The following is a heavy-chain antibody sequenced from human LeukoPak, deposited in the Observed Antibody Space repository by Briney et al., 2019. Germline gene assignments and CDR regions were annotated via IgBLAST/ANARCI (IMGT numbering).Heavy chain of an antibody. CDR3: ARGYSSGWDYYFDY. V-gene: IGHV1-8*01. J-gene: IGHJ4*02. CDR2: MNPNSGNT. D-gene: IGHD6-19*01. Sequence: ASVKVSCKASGYTFTSYDINWVRQATGQGLEWMGWMNPNSGNTGYAQKFQGRVTMTRNTSISAAYMELSSLRSEDTAVYYCARGYSSGWDYYFDYWGQGTLVTVSS. CDR1: GYTFTSYD.